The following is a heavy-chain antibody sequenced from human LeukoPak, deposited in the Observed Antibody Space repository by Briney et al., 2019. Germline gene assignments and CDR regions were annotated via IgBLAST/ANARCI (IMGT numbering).Heavy chain of an antibody. Sequence: SETLSLTCTVSAGSISGYYWTWIRQPAGKGLEWVGRISASAPTSYNPSLASRVTISFHTSNNQFSLTVTSVTAADTAVYYCARGTDMPPITGYSSFFYWGQGTLVSVSS. CDR1: AGSISGYY. CDR3: ARGTDMPPITGYSSFFY. CDR2: ISASAPT. J-gene: IGHJ4*02. D-gene: IGHD5-24*01. V-gene: IGHV4-4*07.